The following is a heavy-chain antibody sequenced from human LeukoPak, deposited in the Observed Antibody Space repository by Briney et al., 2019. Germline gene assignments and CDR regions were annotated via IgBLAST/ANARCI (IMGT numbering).Heavy chain of an antibody. CDR1: GGSFSGYY. CDR3: ARDVSGEQPTLDY. Sequence: SETLSLTCAVYGGSFSGYYWSWIRQPPGKGLEWIGEINHSGSTNYNPSLKSRVTISVDTSKNQFSPKLSSVTAADTAVYYCARDVSGEQPTLDYWGQGTLVTVSS. CDR2: INHSGST. J-gene: IGHJ4*02. D-gene: IGHD3-10*01. V-gene: IGHV4-34*01.